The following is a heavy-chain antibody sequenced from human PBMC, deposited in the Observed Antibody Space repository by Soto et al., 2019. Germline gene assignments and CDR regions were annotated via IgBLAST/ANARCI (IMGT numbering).Heavy chain of an antibody. V-gene: IGHV4-59*01. D-gene: IGHD5-18*01. Sequence: QVQLQESGPGLVKPSETLSLTCTVSGGSINNYYWSWIRQPPGKGLEWIGYIYSSGSTNYNPSLKSRVTISIDTSKNQFSLKLTSVTAADTAIYYCARDRHNPSGYSYGWWYFDYWGQGTLVTVSS. J-gene: IGHJ4*02. CDR1: GGSINNYY. CDR2: IYSSGST. CDR3: ARDRHNPSGYSYGWWYFDY.